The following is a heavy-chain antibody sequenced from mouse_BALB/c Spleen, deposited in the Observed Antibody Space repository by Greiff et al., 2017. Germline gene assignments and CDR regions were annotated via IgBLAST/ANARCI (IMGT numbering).Heavy chain of an antibody. D-gene: IGHD2-14*01. CDR3: AREGGVRRAWFAY. J-gene: IGHJ3*01. V-gene: IGHV1S137*01. CDR1: GYTFTDYA. CDR2: ISTYYGDA. Sequence: VMLVESGAELVRPGVSVKISCKGSGYTFTDYAMHWVQQSHAKSLEWIGVISTYYGDASYNQKFKGKATMTVDKSSSTAYMELARLTSEDSAIYYCAREGGVRRAWFAYWGQGTLVTVSA.